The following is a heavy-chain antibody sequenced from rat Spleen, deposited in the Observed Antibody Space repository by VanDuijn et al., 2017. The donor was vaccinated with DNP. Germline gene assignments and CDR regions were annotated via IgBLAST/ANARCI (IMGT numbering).Heavy chain of an antibody. CDR3: TRRQNWENVMDA. V-gene: IGHV5-7*01. CDR2: ISYDGRDT. Sequence: EVQLVESGGGLVQPGRSLKLSCVASGFIFSNYWMTWIRQAPKKGLEWVATISYDGRDTYYRDSVKGRFTISRDNARITLYLQMDSLRSEDTATYYCTRRQNWENVMDAWGQGTSVTVSS. CDR1: GFIFSNYW. D-gene: IGHD5-1*01. J-gene: IGHJ4*01.